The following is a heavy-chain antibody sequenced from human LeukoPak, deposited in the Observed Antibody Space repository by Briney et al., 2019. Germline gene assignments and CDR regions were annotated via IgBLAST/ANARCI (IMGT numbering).Heavy chain of an antibody. J-gene: IGHJ6*03. V-gene: IGHV4-34*01. Sequence: KPSETLSLTCAVYGGSFSGYYWSWIRQPPGKGLEWIGEINHSGSTNYNPSLKSRVTISVDTSKNQFSLKLSSVTAADTAVYYCARAFSGYLGPYYYYYYYMDVWGKGTTVTVSS. D-gene: IGHD5-12*01. CDR1: GGSFSGYY. CDR2: INHSGST. CDR3: ARAFSGYLGPYYYYYYYMDV.